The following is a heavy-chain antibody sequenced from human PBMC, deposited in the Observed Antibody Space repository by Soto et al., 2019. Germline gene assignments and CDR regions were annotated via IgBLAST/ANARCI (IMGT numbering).Heavy chain of an antibody. J-gene: IGHJ4*02. CDR1: GGTFNNYE. CDR2: IIPIFGTP. CDR3: AGRCDGTNCLAHFDY. D-gene: IGHD2-2*01. V-gene: IGHV1-69*06. Sequence: QVQLVQSGAEVKKPGSSVKVSCRASGGTFNNYEINWVRQAPGQGLEWMAGIIPIFGTPNYAQKFQGRVTMTADKSTSTAYMELNSLRSEDTAVYYCAGRCDGTNCLAHFDYWGQGTLVTVSS.